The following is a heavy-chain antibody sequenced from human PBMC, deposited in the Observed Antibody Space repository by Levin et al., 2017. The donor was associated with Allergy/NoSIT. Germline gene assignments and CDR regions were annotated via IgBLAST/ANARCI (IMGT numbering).Heavy chain of an antibody. CDR3: AREASITIPDYYYYYMDV. D-gene: IGHD3-3*01. J-gene: IGHJ6*03. CDR2: ISSSSSTI. Sequence: GGSLRLSCAASGFTFSSYSMNWVRQAPGKGLEWVSYISSSSSTIYYADSVKGRFTISRDNAKNSLYLQMNSLRDEDTAVYYCAREASITIPDYYYYYMDVWGKGTTVTVSS. CDR1: GFTFSSYS. V-gene: IGHV3-48*02.